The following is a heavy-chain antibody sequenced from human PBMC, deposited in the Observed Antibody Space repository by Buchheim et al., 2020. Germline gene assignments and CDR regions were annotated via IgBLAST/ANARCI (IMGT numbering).Heavy chain of an antibody. D-gene: IGHD2-2*03. CDR2: IRSSGGTT. J-gene: IGHJ1*01. Sequence: EAQLVESGGGLVQPGGSLRLSCAASGFPFSSFEMNWFRQAPGKGPEWIAYIRSSGGTTSYADFVRGRFTISSDDANNSHYLPMNSLRAEDTAVYYCARGNPKSGYCSGTNCYWGKGTL. CDR3: ARGNPKSGYCSGTNCY. CDR1: GFPFSSFE. V-gene: IGHV3-48*03.